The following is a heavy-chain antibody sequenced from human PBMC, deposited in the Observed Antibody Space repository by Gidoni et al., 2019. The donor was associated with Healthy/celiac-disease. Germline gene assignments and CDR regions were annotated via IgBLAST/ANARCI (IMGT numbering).Heavy chain of an antibody. Sequence: EVQLVKPGAEVKKPGASLKNSCKVAGDGSTSYWIGWVRQMPGKGLEWLGIIYPGASDTRYSPSFQGQVTISADKSISTAYLQWSSLKASDTAMYYCARAMITFGGVIAADAFDIWGQGTMVTVSS. D-gene: IGHD3-16*02. J-gene: IGHJ3*02. V-gene: IGHV5-51*03. CDR2: IYPGASDT. CDR3: ARAMITFGGVIAADAFDI. CDR1: GDGSTSYW.